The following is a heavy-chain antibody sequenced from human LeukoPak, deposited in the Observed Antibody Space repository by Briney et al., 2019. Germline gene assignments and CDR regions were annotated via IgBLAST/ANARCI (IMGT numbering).Heavy chain of an antibody. CDR1: GYSFTDYY. J-gene: IGHJ4*02. V-gene: IGHV1-2*02. CDR3: ARWYYSGWAFDY. Sequence: AASVKVSCKASGYSFTDYYMHWVRQAPGQGLEWMGWISPRSGDTSYAQKSQGRVTMTRDTSINTVDMDLSGLTSDDTAVFCCARWYYSGWAFDYWGQGTLVTVSS. CDR2: ISPRSGDT. D-gene: IGHD6-19*01.